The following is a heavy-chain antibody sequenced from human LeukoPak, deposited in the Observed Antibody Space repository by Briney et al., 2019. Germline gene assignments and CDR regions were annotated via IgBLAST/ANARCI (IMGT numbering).Heavy chain of an antibody. Sequence: SLKVSCAASGGTFSSYAISWVRQAPGQGLEWMGRIIPIFGTANYAQKLQGRFTITTDEATSTAYIELSSLRPEDTAVYYCARDPVGYYYDSSGYYYVDWGQGTLVTVSS. J-gene: IGHJ4*02. CDR1: GGTFSSYA. CDR2: IIPIFGTA. V-gene: IGHV1-69*05. CDR3: ARDPVGYYYDSSGYYYVD. D-gene: IGHD3-22*01.